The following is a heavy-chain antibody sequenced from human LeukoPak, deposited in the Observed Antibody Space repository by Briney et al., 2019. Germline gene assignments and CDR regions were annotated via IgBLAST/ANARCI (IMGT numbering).Heavy chain of an antibody. Sequence: SEALSLTCAVSGYSISTGYYWGWIRQPPGKGLEWIGSIYHSGSTYYNPSLKSRVTISVDTSKNQFSLKLSSVTAADTAVYYCARHDYSNSDYWGQGTLVTVSS. CDR3: ARHDYSNSDY. CDR1: GYSISTGYY. V-gene: IGHV4-38-2*01. D-gene: IGHD4-11*01. J-gene: IGHJ4*02. CDR2: IYHSGST.